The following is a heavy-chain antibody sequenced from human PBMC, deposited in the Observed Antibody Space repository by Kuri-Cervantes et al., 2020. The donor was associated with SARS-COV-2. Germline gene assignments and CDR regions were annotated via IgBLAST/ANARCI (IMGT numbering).Heavy chain of an antibody. J-gene: IGHJ6*01. CDR1: GYTFTSYD. CDR2: MNPNSGNT. D-gene: IGHD6-13*01. Sequence: ASVKVSCKASGYTFTSYDINWVRQATGQGLEWMGWMNPNSGNTGYAQKSQGRVTMTRNTSISAASMELSSLRSGDTAVYYCARRFYGSSWYNYYYYGMDVWGQGTTVTVSS. V-gene: IGHV1-8*01. CDR3: ARRFYGSSWYNYYYYGMDV.